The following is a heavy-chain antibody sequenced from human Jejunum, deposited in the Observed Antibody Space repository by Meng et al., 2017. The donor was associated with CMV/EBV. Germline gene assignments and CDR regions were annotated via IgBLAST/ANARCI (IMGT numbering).Heavy chain of an antibody. CDR3: AKTLHCSSTSCPYWYFDL. CDR2: ISGSGGST. V-gene: IGHV3-23*01. D-gene: IGHD2-2*01. J-gene: IGHJ2*01. CDR1: TFSSYA. Sequence: TFSSYAMSWVRQAPGKGLEWVSAISGSGGSTYYADSVKGRFTISRDNSKNTLYLQMNSLRAEDTAVYYCAKTLHCSSTSCPYWYFDLWGRGTLVTAPQ.